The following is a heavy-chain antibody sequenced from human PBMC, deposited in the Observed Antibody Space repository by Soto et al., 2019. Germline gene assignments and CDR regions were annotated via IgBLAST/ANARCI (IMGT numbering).Heavy chain of an antibody. Sequence: GGSLRLSCAASGFTFSSYGMHWVRQAPGKGLEWVAVISYDGSNKYYADSVKGRFTISRDNSKNTLYLQMNSLRAEDTAVYYCAKDRTSGGSSPLSDYWGQGTLVTVSS. CDR2: ISYDGSNK. J-gene: IGHJ4*02. CDR1: GFTFSSYG. CDR3: AKDRTSGGSSPLSDY. D-gene: IGHD6-13*01. V-gene: IGHV3-30*18.